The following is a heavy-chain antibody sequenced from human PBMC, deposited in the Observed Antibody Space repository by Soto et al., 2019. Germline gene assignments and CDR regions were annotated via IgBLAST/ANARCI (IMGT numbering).Heavy chain of an antibody. D-gene: IGHD1-1*01. J-gene: IGHJ4*02. Sequence: ASVNLSCKDSGYTFTSYYIYWGRQATGQGLEWMGWMNPNTGNSGYAQKFQGGVTVTSDTSINTVHMELSSLRSEDTAVYYCARRAETNGWNGFGADKYYFDFWGQGTLVTVSS. CDR2: MNPNTGNS. CDR3: ARRAETNGWNGFGADKYYFDF. V-gene: IGHV1-8*01. CDR1: GYTFTSYY.